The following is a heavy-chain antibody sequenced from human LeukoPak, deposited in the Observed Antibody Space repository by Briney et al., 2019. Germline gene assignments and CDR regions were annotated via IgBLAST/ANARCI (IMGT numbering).Heavy chain of an antibody. J-gene: IGHJ4*02. V-gene: IGHV3-23*01. CDR2: ISGSGGST. CDR1: GFTFSSYA. D-gene: IGHD1-26*01. CDR3: AKAASPTTRYFDY. Sequence: PGGSLRLSCAASGFTFSSYAMSWVRQAPGKGLEWVSAISGSGGSTYYADSVKGRFTSSRDNSKNTLYLQMNSLRAGDTAVYYCAKAASPTTRYFDYWGQGTLVTVSS.